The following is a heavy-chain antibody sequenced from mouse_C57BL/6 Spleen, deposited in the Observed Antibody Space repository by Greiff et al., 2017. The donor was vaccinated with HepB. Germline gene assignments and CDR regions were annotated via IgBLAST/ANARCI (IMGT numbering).Heavy chain of an antibody. J-gene: IGHJ1*03. CDR1: GYTFTSYW. CDR3: AVYGNYEYFDV. Sequence: QVQLQQPGAELVMPGASVKLSCKASGYTFTSYWMHWVKQRPGQGLEWIGEIDPSDSYTNYNQKFKGKSTLTVDKSSSTAYMQLSSLTSEDSAVYYCAVYGNYEYFDVWGTGTTVTVSS. D-gene: IGHD2-1*01. V-gene: IGHV1-69*01. CDR2: IDPSDSYT.